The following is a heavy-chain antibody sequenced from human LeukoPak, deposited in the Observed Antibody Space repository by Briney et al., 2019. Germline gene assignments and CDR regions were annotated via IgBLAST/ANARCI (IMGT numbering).Heavy chain of an antibody. CDR2: IYTSGST. D-gene: IGHD6-13*01. CDR3: ASEGGGYSSRPIDY. Sequence: SETLSLTCTVSGGSISSYYWSWVRQPAGKGLEWIGRIYTSGSTNYNPSLRSRVTMSVDASKNQFSLKLNSVTAADTAVYYCASEGGGYSSRPIDYWGQGTLVTVSS. J-gene: IGHJ4*02. CDR1: GGSISSYY. V-gene: IGHV4-4*07.